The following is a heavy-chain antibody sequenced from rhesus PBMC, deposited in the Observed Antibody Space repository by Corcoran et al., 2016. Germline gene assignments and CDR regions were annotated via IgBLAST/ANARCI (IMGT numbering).Heavy chain of an antibody. D-gene: IGHD1-38*01. CDR3: ARGSITSGTYGLDS. V-gene: IGHV2S1*01. CDR2: IYWNDEK. J-gene: IGHJ6*01. Sequence: QVTLKESGPALVKPTQTLTLTCTFSGFSLSTRGMGVGWVRQPPGKALEWLASIYWNDEKYYRTSLKSRLTIAKDTSKIQLVLRMTNMDPMDTATYFCARGSITSGTYGLDSWGQGVVVTVSS. CDR1: GFSLSTRGMG.